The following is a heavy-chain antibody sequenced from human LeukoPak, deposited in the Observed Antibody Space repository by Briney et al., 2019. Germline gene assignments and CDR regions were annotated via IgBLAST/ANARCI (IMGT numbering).Heavy chain of an antibody. Sequence: GASVKVSCKASGGTFSSNAISWVRQAPGQGLEWMGGIIPKFGTVNYAQMFQGRVTITADESTSTAYMELSSLRSEDTAVYYCATGLGWLKNAFDIWGQGTMVTVSS. CDR1: GGTFSSNA. CDR3: ATGLGWLKNAFDI. J-gene: IGHJ3*02. D-gene: IGHD5-12*01. CDR2: IIPKFGTV. V-gene: IGHV1-69*13.